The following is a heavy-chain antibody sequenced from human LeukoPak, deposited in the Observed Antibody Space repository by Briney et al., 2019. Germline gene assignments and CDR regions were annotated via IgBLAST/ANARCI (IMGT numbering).Heavy chain of an antibody. J-gene: IGHJ6*02. V-gene: IGHV3-48*04. Sequence: GGSLRLSCAASGFIFSNVWMSWVRQAPGRGLEWLSYITSGSRTIYDADSVKGRFTISRDNAKKLLYLQMNGLRVEDSAVYYCARDYPGPTGFGMDVWGQGTTVIVSS. CDR2: ITSGSRTI. CDR3: ARDYPGPTGFGMDV. CDR1: GFIFSNVW. D-gene: IGHD4-11*01.